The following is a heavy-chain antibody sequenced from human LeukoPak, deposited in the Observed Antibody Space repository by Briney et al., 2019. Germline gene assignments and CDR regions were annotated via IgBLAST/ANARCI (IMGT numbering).Heavy chain of an antibody. J-gene: IGHJ4*02. D-gene: IGHD6-13*01. Sequence: SETLSPTCAVYGGAFSGYYWNWIRQPPGKGLEWIGEINHSGSTKYNPSLKSRVTISGDTSKNQFSLKLSSVTAADTALYYCARARYSGSWNDYWGQGTLVTVSP. CDR1: GGAFSGYY. CDR3: ARARYSGSWNDY. CDR2: INHSGST. V-gene: IGHV4-34*01.